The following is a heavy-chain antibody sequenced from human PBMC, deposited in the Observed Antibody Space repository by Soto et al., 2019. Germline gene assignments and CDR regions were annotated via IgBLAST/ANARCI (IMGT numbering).Heavy chain of an antibody. CDR1: GGSISSGGYY. Sequence: SETLSLTCTVSGGSISSGGYYWSWIRQHPGKGLEWIGYIYYSGSTYYNPSLKSRVTISVDASKNQFSLKLSSVTAADTAVYYCARGPYSYGRNHKTYFDYWGQGTLVTVSS. CDR3: ARGPYSYGRNHKTYFDY. CDR2: IYYSGST. D-gene: IGHD5-18*01. V-gene: IGHV4-31*03. J-gene: IGHJ4*02.